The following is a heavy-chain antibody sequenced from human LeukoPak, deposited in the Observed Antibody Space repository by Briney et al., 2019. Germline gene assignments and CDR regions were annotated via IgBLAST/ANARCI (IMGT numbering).Heavy chain of an antibody. CDR2: IDYSGST. V-gene: IGHV4-61*01. Sequence: SETLSLTCTASGGSVSSGSYYWNWIRQPPGKGLEWIGCIDYSGSTYYNPSLKSRVTVSADTSKNQFSLKLTSVTAADTAVYYCARRWYHAYCDYWGQGSLVTVSS. J-gene: IGHJ4*02. CDR3: ARRWYHAYCDY. D-gene: IGHD2-15*01. CDR1: GGSVSSGSYY.